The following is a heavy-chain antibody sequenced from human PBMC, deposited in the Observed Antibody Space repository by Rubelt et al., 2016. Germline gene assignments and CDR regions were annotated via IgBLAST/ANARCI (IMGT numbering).Heavy chain of an antibody. V-gene: IGHV4-39*01. D-gene: IGHD6-25*01. J-gene: IGHJ5*02. Sequence: QLQLQESGPGLVKPSETLSLTCTVSGGSISSSSYYWGWIRQPPGKGLEWIGSIYYSGSTYYNPSLKGRVSISVDTSKNQFSLKLSSVTAADTAVYYCARHRLAAGNWFDPWGQGTLVTVSS. CDR3: ARHRLAAGNWFDP. CDR1: GGSISSSSYY. CDR2: IYYSGST.